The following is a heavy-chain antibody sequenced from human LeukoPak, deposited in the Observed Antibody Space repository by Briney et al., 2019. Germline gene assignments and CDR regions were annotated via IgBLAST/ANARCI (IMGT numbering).Heavy chain of an antibody. J-gene: IGHJ4*02. V-gene: IGHV1-69-2*01. CDR3: ATGNNPGATGFDY. D-gene: IGHD1-26*01. CDR2: VDPADGEI. Sequence: ATVRISCKASGYTFINYYINWLQEAPGKGLQWLGRVDPADGEIINAGKFQGRFTMTADASTDTVYMELINLRSEDTAVYYCATGNNPGATGFDYWGQGTLVTVSS. CDR1: GYTFINYY.